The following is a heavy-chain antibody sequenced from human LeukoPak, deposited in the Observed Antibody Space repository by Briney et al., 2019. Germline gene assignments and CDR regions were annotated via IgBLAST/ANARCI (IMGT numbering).Heavy chain of an antibody. CDR3: ARHSVGATVTKPFGY. CDR2: IYYSGST. D-gene: IGHD4-17*01. V-gene: IGHV4-39*01. Sequence: SETLSLTCTVSGGSISSSSSYWGWVRQPPGKGLEWIGSIYYSGSTFYNPSLTSRVTISVDTSKNQFSLRLSSVTATDTAMYYCARHSVGATVTKPFGYWGQGTLVTVSS. CDR1: GGSISSSSSY. J-gene: IGHJ4*02.